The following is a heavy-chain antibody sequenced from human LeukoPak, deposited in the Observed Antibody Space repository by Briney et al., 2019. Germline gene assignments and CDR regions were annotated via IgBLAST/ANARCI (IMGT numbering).Heavy chain of an antibody. CDR3: ARDLYYYGSGSYHEG. CDR1: GGSISSSSYH. V-gene: IGHV4-39*07. J-gene: IGHJ4*02. Sequence: PSETLSLTCTVSGGSISSSSYHWGWIRQPPGKGLEWIGSIYYSGSTYYNPSLKSRVTISVDTSKNQFSLKLSSVTAADTAVYYCARDLYYYGSGSYHEGWGQGTLVTVSS. CDR2: IYYSGST. D-gene: IGHD3-10*01.